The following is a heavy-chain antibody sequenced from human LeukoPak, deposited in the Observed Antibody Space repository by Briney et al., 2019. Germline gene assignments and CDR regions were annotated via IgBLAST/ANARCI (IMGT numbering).Heavy chain of an antibody. CDR2: ISTGNSNT. CDR1: GYSFSTYG. J-gene: IGHJ4*02. Sequence: ASVKVSCKASGYSFSTYGMSWVRQAPGQGLEWMGWISTGNSNTKYAQKFQGRVTMTTDTSTSTAYMELWSLRSDDTAVYYCARGDSGYVPYWGQGTLATVSS. CDR3: ARGDSGYVPY. V-gene: IGHV1-18*01. D-gene: IGHD5-12*01.